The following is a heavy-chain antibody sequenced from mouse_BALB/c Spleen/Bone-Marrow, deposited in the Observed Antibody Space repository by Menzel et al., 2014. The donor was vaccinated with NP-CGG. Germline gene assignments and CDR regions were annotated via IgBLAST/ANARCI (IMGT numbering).Heavy chain of an antibody. J-gene: IGHJ4*01. CDR2: IVPANGNT. D-gene: IGHD2-3*01. V-gene: IGHV14-3*02. CDR3: ARWLLPDGFDY. Sequence: EVQLHQSGAELVKPGDSVKLSCTASGFNIKDTYMHWVKQRPEQGLEWIGRIVPANGNTKYDPKFQGMATITADTSSNTAYLQRSSLTSEDTAVYYCARWLLPDGFDYWGQGTSVTVSS. CDR1: GFNIKDTY.